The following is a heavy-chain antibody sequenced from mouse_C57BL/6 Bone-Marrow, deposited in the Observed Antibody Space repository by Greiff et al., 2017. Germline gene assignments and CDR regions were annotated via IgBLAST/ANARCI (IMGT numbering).Heavy chain of an antibody. J-gene: IGHJ3*01. CDR1: GFTFSSYG. V-gene: IGHV5-6*02. Sequence: DVMLVESGGDLVKPGGSLKLSCAASGFTFSSYGMSWVRPTPDKRLEWVATISSGGSYTYSPDSVQGRFTISRDNAKNTLYLHMSSLKSEDTAMYYCARLPYYYGSSYGWFAYWGQGTLVTVSS. D-gene: IGHD1-1*01. CDR3: ARLPYYYGSSYGWFAY. CDR2: ISSGGSYT.